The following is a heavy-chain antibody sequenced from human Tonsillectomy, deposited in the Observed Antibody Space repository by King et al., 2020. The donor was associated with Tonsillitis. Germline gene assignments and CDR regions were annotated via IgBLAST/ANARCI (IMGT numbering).Heavy chain of an antibody. CDR3: ARLLLIDGYLDY. D-gene: IGHD2-15*01. CDR1: GYSCTSYW. CDR2: IYPGYSDT. V-gene: IGHV5-51*01. Sequence: QLVQAGAEVKKPGESLKSSCKGSGYSCTSYWIGWVRQMPGKGLEWMGSIYPGYSDTSYSTSVQGKVTISADKSISTAYLQWTSLKASDTAMYYCARLLLIDGYLDYWGQGTLVTVSS. J-gene: IGHJ4*02.